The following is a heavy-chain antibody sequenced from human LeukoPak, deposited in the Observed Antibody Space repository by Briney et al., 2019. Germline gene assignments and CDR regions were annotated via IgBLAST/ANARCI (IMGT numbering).Heavy chain of an antibody. V-gene: IGHV3-7*01. D-gene: IGHD4-23*01. CDR1: VFTFSIYW. J-gene: IGHJ5*01. CDR3: ARENPLKRQSWVVTPGLDS. Sequence: QSGGSLRLSCAASVFTFSIYWMSGVPHAPGKGVECVANIKQEGREKYYMDSVKGRFTISSDNDKNSLYLQMNSLRAEDTDVCYCARENPLKRQSWVVTPGLDSWGQGTLVTVSS. CDR2: IKQEGREK.